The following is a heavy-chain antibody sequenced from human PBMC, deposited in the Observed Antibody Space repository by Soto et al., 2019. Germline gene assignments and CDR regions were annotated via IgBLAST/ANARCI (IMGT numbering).Heavy chain of an antibody. V-gene: IGHV3-21*01. J-gene: IGHJ6*02. CDR2: ISSSSSYI. Sequence: KTGGSLRLSCAASGFTFSSYSMNWVRQAPGKGLEWVSSISSSSSYIYYADSVKGRFTTSRDNAKNSLYLQMNSLRAEDTAVYYCARAVSRVVQKCGMDVWGQGTTVTVSS. CDR1: GFTFSSYS. CDR3: ARAVSRVVQKCGMDV. D-gene: IGHD2-15*01.